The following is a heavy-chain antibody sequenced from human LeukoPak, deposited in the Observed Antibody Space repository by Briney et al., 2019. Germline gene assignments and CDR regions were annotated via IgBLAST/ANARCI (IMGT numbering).Heavy chain of an antibody. CDR3: AGAVSGRFDY. Sequence: PSETLSLTCTVSGGSISTYYWSWIRKPPGKGLEWIGYIYYTGNTNYNPSLKSRVTISVDTSKNQFSLKLSSVTAADTAIYYCAGAVSGRFDYWGQGTLVTVSS. V-gene: IGHV4-59*08. D-gene: IGHD6-19*01. CDR1: GGSISTYY. CDR2: IYYTGNT. J-gene: IGHJ4*02.